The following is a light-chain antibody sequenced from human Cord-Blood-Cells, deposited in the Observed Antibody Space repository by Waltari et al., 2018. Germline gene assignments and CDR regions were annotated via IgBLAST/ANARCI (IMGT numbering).Light chain of an antibody. Sequence: EIVLTQSPGTLSLSPGARATLACRSSQRVSSSYLAWYQQKPGQAPRLLIYGASSRATGIPDRFSGSGSGTDFTLTISRLEPEDFAVYYCQQYGSSLVTFGPGTKVDIK. CDR2: GAS. J-gene: IGKJ3*01. CDR3: QQYGSSLVT. V-gene: IGKV3-20*01. CDR1: QRVSSSY.